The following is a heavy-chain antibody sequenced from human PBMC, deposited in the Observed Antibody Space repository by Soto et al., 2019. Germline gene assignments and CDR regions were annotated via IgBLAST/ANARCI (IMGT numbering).Heavy chain of an antibody. Sequence: QVQLQASGPGLVRPSQTLSLTCTVSGGSISSGDCFWSWIRQAPGKGLEWIGYIHYSGSTYYNPSLKSRLTMSVDTSKNQFSLKVTSVPAADTAVYYCAREYEEVHSCDSWCQGTLVTVSS. D-gene: IGHD2-21*01. J-gene: IGHJ4*02. CDR2: IHYSGST. CDR1: GGSISSGDCF. CDR3: AREYEEVHSCDS. V-gene: IGHV4-30-4*01.